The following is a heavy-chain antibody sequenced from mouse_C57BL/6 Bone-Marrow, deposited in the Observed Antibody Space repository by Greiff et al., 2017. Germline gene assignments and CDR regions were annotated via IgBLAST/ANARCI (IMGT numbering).Heavy chain of an antibody. CDR3: ARWGGSSYYAMDY. D-gene: IGHD1-1*01. V-gene: IGHV1-52*01. J-gene: IGHJ4*01. CDR2: IDPSDSET. CDR1: GYTFTSYW. Sequence: QVQLQQPGAELVRPGSSVKLSCKASGYTFTSYWMHWVKQRPIQGLEWIGNIDPSDSETHYNQKFKDKATLTVDKSSSTAYMQLTSLTSADSAVYYCARWGGSSYYAMDYWGQGTSVTVSA.